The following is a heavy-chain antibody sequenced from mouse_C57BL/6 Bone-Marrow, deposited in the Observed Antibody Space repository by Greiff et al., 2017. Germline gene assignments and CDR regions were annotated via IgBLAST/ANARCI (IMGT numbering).Heavy chain of an antibody. V-gene: IGHV5-9-1*02. CDR2: ISSGGDYI. D-gene: IGHD2-5*01. Sequence: DVHLVESGEGLVKPGGSLKLSCAASGFTFSSYAMSWVRQTPEKRLEWVAYISSGGDYIYYADTVKGRFTISRDNARNTLYLQMSSLKSEDTAMYYCTRDPLYYSTWYFDVWGTGTTVTVSS. J-gene: IGHJ1*03. CDR3: TRDPLYYSTWYFDV. CDR1: GFTFSSYA.